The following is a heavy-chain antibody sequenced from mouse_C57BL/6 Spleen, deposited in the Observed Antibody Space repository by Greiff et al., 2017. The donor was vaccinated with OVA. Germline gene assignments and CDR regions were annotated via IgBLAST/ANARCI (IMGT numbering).Heavy chain of an antibody. CDR1: GYSFTSYY. V-gene: IGHV1-66*01. CDR3: ARSGNWSFAY. Sequence: QVQLQQSGPELVKPGASVKISCKASGYSFTSYYIHWVKQRPGQGLEWIGWIYPGSGNTKYNEKFKGKATLTADTSSSTAYMQLSSLTSEDSAVYYCARSGNWSFAYWGQGTLVTVSA. D-gene: IGHD2-1*01. J-gene: IGHJ3*01. CDR2: IYPGSGNT.